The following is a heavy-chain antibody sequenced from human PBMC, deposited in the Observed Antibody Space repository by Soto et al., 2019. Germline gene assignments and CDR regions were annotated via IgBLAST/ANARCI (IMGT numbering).Heavy chain of an antibody. J-gene: IGHJ4*02. V-gene: IGHV3-30-3*01. CDR1: GFTLSSYA. CDR3: ARGHYYDSSGYYQSFDY. D-gene: IGHD3-22*01. CDR2: ISYDGSNK. Sequence: LRLSCAASGFTLSSYAMHWVRQAPGKGLEWVAVISYDGSNKYYADSVKGRFTISRDNSKNTLYLQMNSLRAEDTAVYYCARGHYYDSSGYYQSFDYSGPGTLLTVS.